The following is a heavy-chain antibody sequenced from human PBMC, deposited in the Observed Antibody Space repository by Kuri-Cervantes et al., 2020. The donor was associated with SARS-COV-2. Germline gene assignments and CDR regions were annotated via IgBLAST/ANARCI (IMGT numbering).Heavy chain of an antibody. CDR1: SGSFSDYY. CDR2: INHSGST. Sequence: SQTLSLTCAGYSGSFSDYYWSWIRQTPEMGLEWIGEINHSGSTNYNPSLRSRVTMSVDTSKNQFSLKLSSVTAADTAVYYCARGTEDIVVVPAATTPTLYYFDYWGQGTLVTVSS. J-gene: IGHJ4*02. D-gene: IGHD2-2*01. CDR3: ARGTEDIVVVPAATTPTLYYFDY. V-gene: IGHV4-34*01.